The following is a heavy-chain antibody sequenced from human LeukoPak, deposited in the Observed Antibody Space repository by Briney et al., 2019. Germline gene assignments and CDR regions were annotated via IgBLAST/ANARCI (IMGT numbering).Heavy chain of an antibody. CDR3: AELGITMIGGV. Sequence: GGSLRLSCAASGFTFSSYAMHWVRQAQGKGLEWVAVISYDGSNKYYADSEKGRFTISRDNAKNTLYLQMNSLRAEDTAVYYCAELGITMIGGVWGKGTTVTISS. D-gene: IGHD3-10*02. J-gene: IGHJ6*04. V-gene: IGHV3-30*04. CDR2: ISYDGSNK. CDR1: GFTFSSYA.